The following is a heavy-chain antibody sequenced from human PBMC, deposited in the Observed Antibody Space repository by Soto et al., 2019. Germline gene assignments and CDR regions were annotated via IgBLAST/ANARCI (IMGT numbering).Heavy chain of an antibody. CDR2: IYYSGST. D-gene: IGHD3-22*01. CDR3: ARRSLYYYDSSGYKKGAFDI. V-gene: IGHV4-31*03. Sequence: SETLSLTCTVSGGSISSGGYYWSWIRQHPGKGLEWIGYIYYSGSTYYNPSLKGRVTISVDTSKNQFSLKLSSVTAADTAVYYCARRSLYYYDSSGYKKGAFDIWGQGTMVTVSS. CDR1: GGSISSGGYY. J-gene: IGHJ3*02.